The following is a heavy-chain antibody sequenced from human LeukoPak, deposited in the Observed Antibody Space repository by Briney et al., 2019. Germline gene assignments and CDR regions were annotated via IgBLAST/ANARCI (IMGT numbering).Heavy chain of an antibody. CDR2: ISGSGGST. CDR1: GFTFSSYT. V-gene: IGHV3-23*01. Sequence: GGSLRLSCAASGFTFSSYTMNWVRQAPGKGLEWVSSISGSGGSTYYADSVKGRFTISRDNSKNTLYLQMNSLRAEDTAVYYCAKDSRVRAYDYFDYWGRRALVSVSS. D-gene: IGHD1-26*01. CDR3: AKDSRVRAYDYFDY. J-gene: IGHJ4*02.